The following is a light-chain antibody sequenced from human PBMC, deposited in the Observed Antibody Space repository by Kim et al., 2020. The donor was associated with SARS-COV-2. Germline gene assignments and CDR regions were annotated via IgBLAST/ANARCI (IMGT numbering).Light chain of an antibody. J-gene: IGLJ2*01. CDR2: QDR. CDR1: KMGDKY. V-gene: IGLV3-1*01. CDR3: QAWDSGAVV. Sequence: SYELTQPPSVSVSPGQTATITCSGHKMGDKYASWYQQKPGQSPLLVIYQDRKRPSGIPERFSGSNSGNTATLTISGTQAMDDAEYYCQAWDSGAVVFGGGTQLTVL.